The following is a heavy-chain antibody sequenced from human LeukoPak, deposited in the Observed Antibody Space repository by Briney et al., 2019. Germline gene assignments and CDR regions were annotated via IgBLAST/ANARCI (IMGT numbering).Heavy chain of an antibody. Sequence: GESMKISCKGSGYSFTSYWIGWVRQKPGKGLEWMGIIYPSDSDTRYRPSFQGQVTISADTSISTAYLQWSSLKASDTAMYYCAIPFIQGGSEAFDIWGQGTMVTVSS. D-gene: IGHD2-15*01. J-gene: IGHJ3*02. V-gene: IGHV5-51*01. CDR1: GYSFTSYW. CDR3: AIPFIQGGSEAFDI. CDR2: IYPSDSDT.